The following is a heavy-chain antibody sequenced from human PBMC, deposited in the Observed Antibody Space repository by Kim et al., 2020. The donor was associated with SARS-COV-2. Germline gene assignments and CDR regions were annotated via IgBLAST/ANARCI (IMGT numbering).Heavy chain of an antibody. J-gene: IGHJ4*02. CDR1: GGTFSSYA. V-gene: IGHV1-69*13. CDR3: ARGGNYGDYLINFDY. CDR2: IIPIFGTA. D-gene: IGHD4-17*01. Sequence: SVKVSCKASGGTFSSYAISWVRQAPGQGLEWMGGIIPIFGTANYAQKFQGRVTITADESTSTAYMELSSLRSEDTAVYYCARGGNYGDYLINFDYWGQGTLVTVSS.